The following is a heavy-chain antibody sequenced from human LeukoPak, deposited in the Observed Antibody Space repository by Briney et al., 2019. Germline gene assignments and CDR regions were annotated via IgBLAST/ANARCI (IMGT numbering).Heavy chain of an antibody. CDR3: ARDEYCTNGVCSLDY. Sequence: PGGSLRLSCATSGFSFSSHDMNWVRQAPGKGLEWVSSISSSSSYIYYADSVKGRFTISRDNAKNSLYLQMNSLRAEDTAVYYCARDEYCTNGVCSLDYWGQGTLVTVSS. CDR1: GFSFSSHD. V-gene: IGHV3-21*01. D-gene: IGHD2-8*01. J-gene: IGHJ4*02. CDR2: ISSSSSYI.